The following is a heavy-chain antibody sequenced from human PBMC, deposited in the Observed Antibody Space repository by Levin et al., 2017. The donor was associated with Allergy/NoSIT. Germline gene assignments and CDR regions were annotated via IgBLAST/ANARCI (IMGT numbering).Heavy chain of an antibody. V-gene: IGHV4-31*03. Sequence: SETLSLTCTVSGVSISSGGYFWSWIRQPPGKGLEWIGYIHYSGTTYYSPSLQSRVTLSVDTSQNQFSLKLSSVTAADTAVYYCARDARGAVAGMKDASDSWGQGTMVTVSS. CDR2: IHYSGTT. CDR3: ARDARGAVAGMKDASDS. J-gene: IGHJ3*02. CDR1: GVSISSGGYF. D-gene: IGHD6-19*01.